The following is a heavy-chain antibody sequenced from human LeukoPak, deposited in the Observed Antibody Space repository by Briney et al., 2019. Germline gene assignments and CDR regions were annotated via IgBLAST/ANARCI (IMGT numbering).Heavy chain of an antibody. J-gene: IGHJ4*02. CDR3: AQGPYESSNYLFEF. D-gene: IGHD4-11*01. CDR1: GFTFSNYA. V-gene: IGHV3-23*01. CDR2: ISGSGTSP. Sequence: GGSLRLSCAASGFTFSNYAMSWVRQVPGKGMEWVSVISGSGTSPYYADSVKGRFIISRDNSKNTLYLQMNSLGAEDTAVYYCAQGPYESSNYLFEFWGQGTLVTVSS.